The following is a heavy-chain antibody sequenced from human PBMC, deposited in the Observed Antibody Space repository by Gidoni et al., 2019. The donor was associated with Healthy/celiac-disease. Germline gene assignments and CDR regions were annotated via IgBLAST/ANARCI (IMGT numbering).Heavy chain of an antibody. CDR1: GGSISSYY. V-gene: IGHV4-59*01. J-gene: IGHJ6*02. CDR3: ARVESYYYGMDV. Sequence: QVQLQESGPGLVTPSQPLSLTCTSAGGSISSYYWSWIRQPPGKGLEWIGYIYYSGSTNYNPSLKSRVTISVDTSKNQFSLKLSAVTAADTAVYYCARVESYYYGMDVWGQGPTVTVSS. CDR2: IYYSGST.